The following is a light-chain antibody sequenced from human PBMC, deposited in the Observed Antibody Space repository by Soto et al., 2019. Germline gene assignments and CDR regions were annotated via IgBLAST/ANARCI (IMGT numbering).Light chain of an antibody. Sequence: EIVLTQSPVNLSLSPRERATLSCMASQSVNNFLAWYQQRPGQAPRLLMYEASNRATGVPARFSGSGYGTDFNLTISSLETEDFAIYYCQQRRNWPPTFGQGTKVDIK. CDR3: QQRRNWPPT. CDR2: EAS. CDR1: QSVNNF. J-gene: IGKJ1*01. V-gene: IGKV3-11*01.